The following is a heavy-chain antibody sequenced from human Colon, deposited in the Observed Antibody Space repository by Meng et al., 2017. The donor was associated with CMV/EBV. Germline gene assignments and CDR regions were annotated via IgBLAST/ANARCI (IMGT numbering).Heavy chain of an antibody. CDR3: ARDPFIKAFDI. Sequence: GESLKISCTVSGFTFNDYWMSWVRQAPGRGLELVAHINKDGSEKSFVGSVKGRFTISRDNAKNSLYLQMNSLRAEDTAVYYCARDPFIKAFDIWGQGTMVTVSS. CDR1: GFTFNDYW. CDR2: INKDGSEK. V-gene: IGHV3-7*01. J-gene: IGHJ3*02.